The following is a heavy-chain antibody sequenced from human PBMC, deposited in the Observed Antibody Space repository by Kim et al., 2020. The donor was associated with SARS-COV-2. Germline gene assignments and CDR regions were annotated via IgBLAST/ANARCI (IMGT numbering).Heavy chain of an antibody. Sequence: ADSVKGRFTISRDNAKNSLYLQMNSLRAEDTAVYYCARDRYNWNDCAFDIWGQGTMVTVSS. V-gene: IGHV3-48*03. CDR3: ARDRYNWNDCAFDI. J-gene: IGHJ3*02. D-gene: IGHD1-20*01.